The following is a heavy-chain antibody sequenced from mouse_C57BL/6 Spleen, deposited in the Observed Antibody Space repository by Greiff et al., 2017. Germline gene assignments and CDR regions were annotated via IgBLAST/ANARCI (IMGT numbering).Heavy chain of an antibody. Sequence: DVHLVESGGGLVKPGGSLKLSCAASGFTFSDYGMHWVRQAPEKGLEWVAYISSGSSTIYYADTVKGRFTISRDNAKNTLFLQMTSLRSEDTAMYYCARASYYDYDEGLGYWGQGTLVTDSA. CDR1: GFTFSDYG. D-gene: IGHD2-4*01. V-gene: IGHV5-17*01. CDR2: ISSGSSTI. CDR3: ARASYYDYDEGLGY. J-gene: IGHJ3*01.